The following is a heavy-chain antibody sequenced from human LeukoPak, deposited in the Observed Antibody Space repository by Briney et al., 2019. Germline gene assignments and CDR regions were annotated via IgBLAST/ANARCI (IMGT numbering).Heavy chain of an antibody. CDR1: GFSVSSFG. J-gene: IGHJ4*02. CDR3: AQGFSRGWYPY. CDR2: ISLNGETT. Sequence: GGSLRCSGAGSGFSVSSFGRSWVRQAPGKGLEWFSAISLNGETTWYAESVQGRFIIPRDTSKDTLYLQLTSLRAEDTAVYYCAQGFSRGWYPYWGQGSLVSVSS. D-gene: IGHD6-19*01. V-gene: IGHV3-23*01.